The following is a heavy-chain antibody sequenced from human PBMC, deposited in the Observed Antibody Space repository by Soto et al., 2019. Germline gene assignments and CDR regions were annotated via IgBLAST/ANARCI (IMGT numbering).Heavy chain of an antibody. V-gene: IGHV1-69*12. D-gene: IGHD3-10*01. CDR1: GGTFSSYA. CDR2: IIPIFGTA. Sequence: QVQLVQSGAEVKKPGSSVKVSCKASGGTFSSYAISWVRQAPGQGLEWMGGIIPIFGTANYAQKFQGRVTITADESTSTAYMELSSLRSEDTAVYYCASSGPQSMGSWSYYIDYWGQGTLVTVSS. CDR3: ASSGPQSMGSWSYYIDY. J-gene: IGHJ4*02.